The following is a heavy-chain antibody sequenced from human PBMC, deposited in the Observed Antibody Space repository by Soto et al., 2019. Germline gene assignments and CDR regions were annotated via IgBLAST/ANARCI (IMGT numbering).Heavy chain of an antibody. V-gene: IGHV4-34*01. CDR2: INHSGST. J-gene: IGHJ4*02. CDR1: GGTFSGYY. D-gene: IGHD5-18*01. CDR3: ASREVDTPMVNYY. Sequence: SETLSLTCALYGGTFSGYYWSWIRQPPGKGLEWIGEINHSGSTNYNPSLKSRVTLSVDTSKNQFSLKLRSVTAADTAVYYCASREVDTPMVNYYWDQ.